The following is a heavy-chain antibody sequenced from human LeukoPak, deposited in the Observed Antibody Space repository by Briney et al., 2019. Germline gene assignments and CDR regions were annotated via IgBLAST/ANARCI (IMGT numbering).Heavy chain of an antibody. V-gene: IGHV1-69*04. J-gene: IGHJ4*02. CDR1: GGTFSSYA. Sequence: SVKVSCKASGGTFSSYAISWVRQAPGQGLEWMGRIIPILGIANYAQKFQGRVTITADKSTSTAYMELSSLRSEDTAVYYCARGSDSGYDFWSGPVDYWGQGTLVTVSS. D-gene: IGHD3-3*01. CDR3: ARGSDSGYDFWSGPVDY. CDR2: IIPILGIA.